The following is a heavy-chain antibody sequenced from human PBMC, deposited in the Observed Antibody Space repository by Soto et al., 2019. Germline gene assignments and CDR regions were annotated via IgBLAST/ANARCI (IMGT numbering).Heavy chain of an antibody. D-gene: IGHD2-8*02. CDR1: GYSLTSYW. CDR3: ASRVLYPDFDY. CDR2: IYPGDTDT. J-gene: IGHJ4*01. V-gene: IGHV5-51*01. Sequence: GESLKISCPGSGYSLTSYWIGWVRQMPGKGLEWMGIIYPGDTDTRYSPSFLGQVTISADKSISTAYLQWSSLKASDTALYYCASRVLYPDFDYWGQGTLVTVSS.